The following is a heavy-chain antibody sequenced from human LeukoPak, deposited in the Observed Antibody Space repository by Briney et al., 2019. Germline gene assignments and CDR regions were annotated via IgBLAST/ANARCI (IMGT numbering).Heavy chain of an antibody. Sequence: GGSLRLSCAASGFTVSSNHMSWVRQAPGKGLEWASVIYRGGSTYYADSVKGRFTISRDNSKNTLHLQMNSLRAEDTAVYYCARVQTTSVYYYGMDVWGQGTTVTVSS. J-gene: IGHJ6*02. V-gene: IGHV3-53*01. D-gene: IGHD4-17*01. CDR3: ARVQTTSVYYYGMDV. CDR1: GFTVSSNH. CDR2: IYRGGST.